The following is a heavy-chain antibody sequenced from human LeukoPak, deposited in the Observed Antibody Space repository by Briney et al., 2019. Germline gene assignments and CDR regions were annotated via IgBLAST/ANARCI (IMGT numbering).Heavy chain of an antibody. CDR1: GFTFSRYW. Sequence: GGSLRLSCAASGFTFSRYWMSWVRQAPGKGLEWVANIKQDGSEKYYVDSVKGRFTISRDNAKNSLYLQMNSLRAEDTAVYYCARVMGDTAMVSSWFDPWGQEILVTVSS. D-gene: IGHD5-18*01. CDR3: ARVMGDTAMVSSWFDP. V-gene: IGHV3-7*01. J-gene: IGHJ5*02. CDR2: IKQDGSEK.